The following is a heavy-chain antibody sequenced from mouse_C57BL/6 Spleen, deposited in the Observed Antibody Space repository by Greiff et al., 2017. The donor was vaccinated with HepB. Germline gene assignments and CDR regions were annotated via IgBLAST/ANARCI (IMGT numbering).Heavy chain of an antibody. Sequence: EVKLQESGPGLAKPSQTLSLTCSVSGYSITSYYWNWIRKFPGRKLEYMGYISYSGSTYYNPSLKSRISIIRDTSKNQYYLQLNCVTTEDTATYCCARSSYYGSSPYYFDYWGQGTTLTVSS. D-gene: IGHD1-1*01. CDR1: GYSITSYY. CDR2: ISYSGST. V-gene: IGHV3-8*01. CDR3: ARSSYYGSSPYYFDY. J-gene: IGHJ2*01.